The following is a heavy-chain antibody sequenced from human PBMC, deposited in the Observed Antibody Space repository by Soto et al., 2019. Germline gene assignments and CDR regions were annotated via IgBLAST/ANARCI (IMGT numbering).Heavy chain of an antibody. CDR2: INPNSGGT. J-gene: IGHJ6*02. CDR3: ARGAQFHSSSWYYYGMDV. CDR1: GYTFTGYY. D-gene: IGHD6-13*01. V-gene: IGHV1-2*04. Sequence: ASVKVSCKASGYTFTGYYMHWVRQAPGQGLEWMGWINPNSGGTNYAQKFQGWVTMTRDTSISTAYMELSRLRSDDTAVYYCARGAQFHSSSWYYYGMDVWGQGTTVAVSS.